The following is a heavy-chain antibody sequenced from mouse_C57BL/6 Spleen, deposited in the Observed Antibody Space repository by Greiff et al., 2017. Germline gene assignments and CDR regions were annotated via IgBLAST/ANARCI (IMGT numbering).Heavy chain of an antibody. Sequence: EVQLVESEGGLVQPGSSMKLSCTASGFTFSDYYMAWVRQVPEKGLEWVANINYDGSSTYYLDSLKSRFIISRDNAKNILYLQMSSLKSEDTATYYCARDEGGNAWFAYWGQGTLVTVSA. CDR2: INYDGSST. J-gene: IGHJ3*01. D-gene: IGHD2-1*01. V-gene: IGHV5-16*01. CDR1: GFTFSDYY. CDR3: ARDEGGNAWFAY.